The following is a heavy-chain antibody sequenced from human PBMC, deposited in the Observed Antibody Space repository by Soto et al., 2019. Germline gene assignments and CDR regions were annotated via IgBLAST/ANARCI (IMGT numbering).Heavy chain of an antibody. J-gene: IGHJ4*02. CDR1: GGSFSGYY. CDR3: ARGVGNLLRLGELSLKY. CDR2: INHSGST. V-gene: IGHV4-34*01. D-gene: IGHD3-16*02. Sequence: SETLSLTCAVYGGSFSGYYWSWIRQPPGKGLEWIGEINHSGSTNYNPSLKSRVTISVDTSKNQFSLKLSSVTAADTAVYYCARGVGNLLRLGELSLKYWGQGTLVTVSS.